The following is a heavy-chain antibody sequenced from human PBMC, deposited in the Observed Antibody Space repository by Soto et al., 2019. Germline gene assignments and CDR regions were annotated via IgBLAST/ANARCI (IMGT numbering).Heavy chain of an antibody. J-gene: IGHJ5*02. CDR3: ARGTYRVSGSGSNWFDP. V-gene: IGHV3-48*03. CDR1: GFIFSTYE. D-gene: IGHD2-15*01. Sequence: EVQLVESGGGLVQPGGSLRLSCAASGFIFSTYEMNWVRQAPGKGLEWVSYISSSGSSRNYLDSVKGRFAISRDNAKNSLYLQMNSLRAEDTAIYYCARGTYRVSGSGSNWFDPWGQGTLVTVSS. CDR2: ISSSGSSR.